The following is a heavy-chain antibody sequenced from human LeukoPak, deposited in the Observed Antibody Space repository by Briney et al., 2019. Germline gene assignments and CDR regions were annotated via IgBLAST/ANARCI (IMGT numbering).Heavy chain of an antibody. CDR3: ASGRQLGS. Sequence: GGSLSLSCADSGCTFSSYWMRWVRQDPGKGREWVANIKQNGSEKYYVDSVKGRFTITRDKAKNSLYLQMHSLRAADTALYSCASGRQLGSWGQGTLVTVSS. J-gene: IGHJ5*02. V-gene: IGHV3-7*01. CDR2: IKQNGSEK. CDR1: GCTFSSYW. D-gene: IGHD3-16*01.